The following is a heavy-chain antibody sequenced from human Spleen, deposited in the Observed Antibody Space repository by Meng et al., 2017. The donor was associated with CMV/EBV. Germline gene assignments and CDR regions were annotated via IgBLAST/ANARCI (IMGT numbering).Heavy chain of an antibody. Sequence: EVQLVESGGGLVQPGGSLRLSCAASGFTVSSNYMSWVRQAPGKGLEWVSVIYSGGSTYYADSVKGRFTISRDNSKNTLYLQMNSLRAEDTAVYYCARDSSSGVYYYGMDVWGQGTTVTVSS. CDR2: IYSGGST. J-gene: IGHJ6*02. D-gene: IGHD6-19*01. CDR1: GFTVSSNY. V-gene: IGHV3-66*01. CDR3: ARDSSSGVYYYGMDV.